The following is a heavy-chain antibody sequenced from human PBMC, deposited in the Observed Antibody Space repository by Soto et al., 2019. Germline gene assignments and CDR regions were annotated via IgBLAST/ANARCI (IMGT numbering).Heavy chain of an antibody. V-gene: IGHV3-23*01. CDR3: AKDLDIVVVLPALHDY. D-gene: IGHD2-15*01. J-gene: IGHJ1*01. Sequence: GGSLRLSCAASGFTFSSYAMSWVRQAPGKGLEWVSAISGSGGSTYYADSVKGRFTISRDNSKNTLYLQMNSLRAEDTAVYYCAKDLDIVVVLPALHDYWGQGTLDTVSS. CDR2: ISGSGGST. CDR1: GFTFSSYA.